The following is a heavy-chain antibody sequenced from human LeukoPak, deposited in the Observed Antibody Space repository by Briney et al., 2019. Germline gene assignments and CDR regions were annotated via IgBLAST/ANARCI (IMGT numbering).Heavy chain of an antibody. CDR3: AKGGEYSYVTYPDY. V-gene: IGHV3-23*01. J-gene: IGHJ4*02. CDR1: GFTFRHYA. CDR2: ISGSDVST. Sequence: GGSLRLSCVASGFTFRHYAMSWVRQAPGKGLEWVSSISGSDVSTYYAESVKGRFTISRDNSKNTLYLQMNSLRAEATALYYCAKGGEYSYVTYPDYGGQGTLVTVS. D-gene: IGHD5-18*01.